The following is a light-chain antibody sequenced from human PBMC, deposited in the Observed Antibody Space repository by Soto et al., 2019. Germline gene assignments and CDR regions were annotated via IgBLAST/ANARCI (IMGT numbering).Light chain of an antibody. Sequence: QSVLTQPASVSGSPGQSITISCTGTNSDVGAYNFVSWYQQHPGKAPNLMIYDVSNRPSGVSNRFSGSKSGNTASLTISGLQADDEADYYCSSFTSTNTLIFGGGTKLTVL. CDR1: NSDVGAYNF. CDR2: DVS. CDR3: SSFTSTNTLI. J-gene: IGLJ2*01. V-gene: IGLV2-14*01.